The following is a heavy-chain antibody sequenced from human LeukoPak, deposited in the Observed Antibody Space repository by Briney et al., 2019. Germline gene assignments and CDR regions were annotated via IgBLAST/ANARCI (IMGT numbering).Heavy chain of an antibody. D-gene: IGHD2-2*01. V-gene: IGHV4-59*08. J-gene: IGHJ4*02. CDR3: AKADRGYCSSTSCYFNDY. CDR2: VYYSGLT. CDR1: GGSISSYY. Sequence: IPSETLSLTCTVSGGSISSYYWTWIRQPPGKGLEWIGYVYYSGLTNYSPSLKSRVTISVDASKNQFSLKLSSVTAADTAVYYCAKADRGYCSSTSCYFNDYWGQGTLVTVSS.